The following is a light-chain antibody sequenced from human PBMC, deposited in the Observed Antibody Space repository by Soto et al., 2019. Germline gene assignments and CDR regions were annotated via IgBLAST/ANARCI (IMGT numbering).Light chain of an antibody. Sequence: EIVMTQSPATLSVSPGERVTLSCRASERISRNLAWYQQKPGQAPRLLIYGASSRDTGVPARFSGGGSGTEFTLTISSLQSEDSAVYYCQQYMNWPPLTFGPGTKVDV. CDR2: GAS. CDR1: ERISRN. V-gene: IGKV3-15*01. J-gene: IGKJ3*01. CDR3: QQYMNWPPLT.